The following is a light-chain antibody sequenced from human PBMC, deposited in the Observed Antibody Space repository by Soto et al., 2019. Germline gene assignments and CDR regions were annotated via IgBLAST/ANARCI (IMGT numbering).Light chain of an antibody. V-gene: IGLV2-14*01. Sequence: QSVLTQPASVSGSPGQSITISCTGTSSDVGGYNYVSWYQQHPGKAPKLMIYEVSNRPSGVSNRFSGSKSGNTASLTISGLQAEDEADYYCSSYTSSSNVVFGGVTKLTVL. CDR2: EVS. J-gene: IGLJ2*01. CDR1: SSDVGGYNY. CDR3: SSYTSSSNVV.